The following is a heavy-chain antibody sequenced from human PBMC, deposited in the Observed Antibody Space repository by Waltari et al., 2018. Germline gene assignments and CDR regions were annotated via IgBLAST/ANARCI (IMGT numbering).Heavy chain of an antibody. Sequence: QVQLVESGGGVVQPGRSLRLSCAASGFTFSSYGMHWVRQAPGKGLEWVEVIWYDGSNKYYADSVKGRFTISRDNSKNTLYLQMNSLRAEDTAVYYCARAPRAGTYYYYGMDVWGQGTTVTVSS. CDR3: ARAPRAGTYYYYGMDV. CDR2: IWYDGSNK. V-gene: IGHV3-33*01. D-gene: IGHD6-13*01. J-gene: IGHJ6*02. CDR1: GFTFSSYG.